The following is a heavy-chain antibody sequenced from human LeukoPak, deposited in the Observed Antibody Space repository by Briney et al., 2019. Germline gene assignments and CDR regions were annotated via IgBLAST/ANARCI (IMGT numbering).Heavy chain of an antibody. CDR3: AREEGAPIAAANV. D-gene: IGHD6-13*01. J-gene: IGHJ3*01. CDR2: ISAYNGTT. CDR1: GYTFTNYG. Sequence: EASVKVSCKTSGYTFTNYGISWVRQAPGLGLEWMGWISAYNGTTNYAQKVQGRVTMTTDTSTSTAYMELRSLRSDDTAVYYCAREEGAPIAAANVWGLGTMVTVSS. V-gene: IGHV1-18*01.